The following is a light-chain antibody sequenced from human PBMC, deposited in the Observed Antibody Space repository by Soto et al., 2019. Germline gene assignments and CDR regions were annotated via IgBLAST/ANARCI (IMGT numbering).Light chain of an antibody. CDR3: QQSSTTAT. Sequence: DIQMTQSPSSLSASVGDRLAITCRASQSITTYLNWYQHKPGEAPKLLFYAASSLQSGVPSMFSGSGSGTDFTLISSRVQTEYIATYCCQQSSTTATFGHGTKVEIK. CDR2: AAS. V-gene: IGKV1-39*01. CDR1: QSITTY. J-gene: IGKJ3*01.